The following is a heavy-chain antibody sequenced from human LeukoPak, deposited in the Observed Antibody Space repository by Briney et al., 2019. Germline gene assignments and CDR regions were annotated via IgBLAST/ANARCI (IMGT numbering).Heavy chain of an antibody. V-gene: IGHV3-21*01. CDR2: ISTSSSYI. CDR1: GFIFSSYS. J-gene: IGHJ4*02. D-gene: IGHD6-13*01. CDR3: ARASSSWYYFDY. Sequence: PGGSLRLSCAASGFIFSSYSMNWVRQAPGKGLEWVSFISTSSSYIYYADSVKGRFTISRDNAKNSLYLQMNSLRAEDTAVYYCARASSSWYYFDYWGQGTLVTVSS.